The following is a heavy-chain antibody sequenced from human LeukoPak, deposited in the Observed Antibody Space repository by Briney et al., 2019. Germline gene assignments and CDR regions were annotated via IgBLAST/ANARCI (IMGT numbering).Heavy chain of an antibody. D-gene: IGHD1-1*01. CDR1: GFTFSSFD. CDR3: ARGPPRGKYYYMDV. V-gene: IGHV3-13*01. Sequence: GGSLRLSCAASGFTFSSFDMHWIRQPTGQDLEWVSTIGTASDTHYPGSVEGRFTLSRDYDKNSLYLQMNSLTAGDTAVYYCARGPPRGKYYYMDVWGKGTTVTVSS. J-gene: IGHJ6*03. CDR2: IGTASDT.